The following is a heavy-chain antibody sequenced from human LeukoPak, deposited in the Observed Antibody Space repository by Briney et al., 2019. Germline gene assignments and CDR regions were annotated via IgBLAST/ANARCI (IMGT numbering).Heavy chain of an antibody. CDR2: IRQDGSEK. CDR1: GFTFSSYW. CDR3: ARASSSGSYIYYFDY. Sequence: GGSLRLSCAASGFTFSSYWMSWVRQAPGKGLEWVANIRQDGSEKYYVDSVKGRFTISRDNAKNSLYLQMNSLRAEDTAVYYCARASSSGSYIYYFDYWGQGTLVTVSS. J-gene: IGHJ4*02. D-gene: IGHD3-10*01. V-gene: IGHV3-7*01.